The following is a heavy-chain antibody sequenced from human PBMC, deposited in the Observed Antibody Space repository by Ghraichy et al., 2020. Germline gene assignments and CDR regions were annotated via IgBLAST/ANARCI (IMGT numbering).Heavy chain of an antibody. D-gene: IGHD3-3*01. V-gene: IGHV1-69*13. Sequence: SLKVSCKASGGTFSSYAISWVRQAPGQGLEWMGGIIPIFGTANYAQKFQGRVTITADESTSTAYMELSSLRSEDTAVYYCARVWYYDFWSGYYPGNWFDPWGQGTLVTVSS. CDR2: IIPIFGTA. J-gene: IGHJ5*02. CDR3: ARVWYYDFWSGYYPGNWFDP. CDR1: GGTFSSYA.